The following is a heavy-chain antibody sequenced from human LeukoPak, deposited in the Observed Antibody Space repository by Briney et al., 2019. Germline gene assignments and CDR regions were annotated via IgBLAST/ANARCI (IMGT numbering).Heavy chain of an antibody. CDR1: GFTFSSYG. Sequence: PGGSLRLSCAASGFTFSSYGMHWVRQAPGKGLEWVAVISYDGSNKYYADSVKGRFTISRDNPKNTLYLQMNSLRAEDTAVYYCAKSLDYWGQGTLVTVSS. CDR3: AKSLDY. J-gene: IGHJ4*02. CDR2: ISYDGSNK. V-gene: IGHV3-30*18. D-gene: IGHD3-16*01.